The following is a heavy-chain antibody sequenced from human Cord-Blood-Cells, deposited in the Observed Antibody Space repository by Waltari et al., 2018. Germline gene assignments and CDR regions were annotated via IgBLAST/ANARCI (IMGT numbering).Heavy chain of an antibody. CDR3: ARDPLGWGSDY. CDR1: GFPFSRYW. D-gene: IGHD2-21*01. J-gene: IGHJ4*02. CDR2: IKQDGSEK. Sequence: EVQLVESGGGLVQPGGSLRLSWAASGFPFSRYWMSWVRQAPGKGLEWVANIKQDGSEKYYVDSVKGRFTISRDNAKNSLYLQMNSLRAEDTAVYYCARDPLGWGSDYWGQGTLVTVSS. V-gene: IGHV3-7*01.